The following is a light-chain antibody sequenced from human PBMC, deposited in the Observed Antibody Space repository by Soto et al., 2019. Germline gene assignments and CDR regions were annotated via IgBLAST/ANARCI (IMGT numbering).Light chain of an antibody. J-gene: IGKJ2*01. CDR3: QQYDDLPYT. V-gene: IGKV1-33*01. Sequence: DIQMTQSPSSLSVSVGDRVTITCQASEDISNFLNWYQQKPGKAPNLLIYDASELETRVPSRFSGSGSGTDFILTINNLQPEDIATYYCQQYDDLPYTFGQGSKLDFK. CDR1: EDISNF. CDR2: DAS.